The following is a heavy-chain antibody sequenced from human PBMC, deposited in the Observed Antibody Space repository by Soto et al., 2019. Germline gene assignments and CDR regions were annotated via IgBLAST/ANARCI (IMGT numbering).Heavy chain of an antibody. CDR2: NHYSGGT. V-gene: IGHV4-59*01. CDR1: GVSISNYY. CDR3: ARAPGSYYMDV. J-gene: IGHJ6*03. Sequence: ASETLSLTCAVSGVSISNYYWSWMRQSPGRGLEWIGYNHYSGGTNYNPSLKSRVTISVDTSKNQFLLKLTSVTAADTAVYYCARAPGSYYMDVWGKGTTVTVSS.